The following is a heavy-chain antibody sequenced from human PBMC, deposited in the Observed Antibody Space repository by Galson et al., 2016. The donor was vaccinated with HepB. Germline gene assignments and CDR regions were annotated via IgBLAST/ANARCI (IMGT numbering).Heavy chain of an antibody. V-gene: IGHV3-23*01. CDR1: GFTFTSYG. CDR3: ARSPPEGLVLDY. J-gene: IGHJ4*02. CDR2: ISGSGARA. Sequence: SLRLSCAASGFTFTSYGMSWARRTPGKGLEWVSAISGSGARAYYADPVKGRFTRSRDNSKNTLYLRMKSLRAEDTAVYYCARSPPEGLVLDYWGQGTLVTVSS. D-gene: IGHD6-6*01.